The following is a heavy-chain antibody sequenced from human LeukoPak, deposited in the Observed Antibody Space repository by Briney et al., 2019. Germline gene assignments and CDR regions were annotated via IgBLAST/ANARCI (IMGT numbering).Heavy chain of an antibody. CDR2: ISGSGGST. CDR3: AKDLQPFLYGDYVSWSTDY. CDR1: GFTFSSYA. Sequence: GGSLRLSCAASGFTFSSYAMSWVRQAPGKGLEWVSAISGSGGSTYYADSVKGRFTISRDNSKNTLYLQMNSLRAEDTAVYYCAKDLQPFLYGDYVSWSTDYWGQGTLVTVSS. V-gene: IGHV3-23*01. J-gene: IGHJ4*02. D-gene: IGHD4-17*01.